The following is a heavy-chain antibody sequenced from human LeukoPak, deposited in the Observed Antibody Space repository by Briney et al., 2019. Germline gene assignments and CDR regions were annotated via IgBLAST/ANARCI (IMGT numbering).Heavy chain of an antibody. J-gene: IGHJ6*02. CDR1: GGSISSYY. D-gene: IGHD3-3*01. CDR2: VYYSGST. V-gene: IGHV4-59*01. CDR3: ARVRTIFGVVDYGMDV. Sequence: PSETLFLTCTVSGGSISSYYWSWIRQPPGKGLEWIGYVYYSGSTNYNPSLKSRVTISVDTSKNQFSLKLSSVTAADTAVYYCARVRTIFGVVDYGMDVWGQGTTVTVSS.